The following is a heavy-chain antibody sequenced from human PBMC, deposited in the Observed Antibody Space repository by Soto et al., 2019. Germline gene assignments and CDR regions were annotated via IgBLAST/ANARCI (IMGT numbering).Heavy chain of an antibody. CDR2: MYYSGTP. CDR1: GGSISSGNYF. CDR3: AKWTAQGKTIAARPRSNWGKDAFDV. J-gene: IGHJ3*01. D-gene: IGHD6-6*01. V-gene: IGHV4-31*03. Sequence: QVQLQESGPGLVKPSQTLSLTCTVSGGSISSGNYFWSWIRQHPGKGLEWIGFMYYSGTPHYNPSLTSRVTISVDTSRTQFPLKLSSVTAAAPAVYYCAKWTAQGKTIAARPRSNWGKDAFDVWGQGTMVTVSS.